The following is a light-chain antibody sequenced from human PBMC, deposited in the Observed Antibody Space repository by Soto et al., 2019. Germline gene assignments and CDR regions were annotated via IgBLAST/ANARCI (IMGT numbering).Light chain of an antibody. Sequence: DIQMTQSPSSLSASVGDNVNITCRASQGISNFLAWFQQKPVKAPKSLIYTGSRLQSGVPSRFSSSAPGTDVALTISSLQPEDLAPCSCQQYHAYPLTFGGGTQVDI. CDR3: QQYHAYPLT. J-gene: IGKJ4*02. V-gene: IGKV1-16*01. CDR2: TGS. CDR1: QGISNF.